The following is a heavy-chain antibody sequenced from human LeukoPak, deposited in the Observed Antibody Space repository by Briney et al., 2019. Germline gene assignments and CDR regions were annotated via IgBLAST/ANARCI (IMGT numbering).Heavy chain of an antibody. Sequence: GASVKVSCKASGGTFSSYAISWVPQAPGQGLEWMGGIIPIFGTANYAQKFRGRVTITADKSTRTAYMELSSLRSEDTAVYYCARGPATVVTNLFDYWGQGTLVTVSS. D-gene: IGHD4-23*01. V-gene: IGHV1-69*06. CDR1: GGTFSSYA. J-gene: IGHJ4*02. CDR2: IIPIFGTA. CDR3: ARGPATVVTNLFDY.